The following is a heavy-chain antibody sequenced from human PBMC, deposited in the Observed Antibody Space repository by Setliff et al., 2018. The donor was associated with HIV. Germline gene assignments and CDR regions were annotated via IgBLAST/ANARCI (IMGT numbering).Heavy chain of an antibody. V-gene: IGHV5-51*01. CDR1: GYNFASHW. J-gene: IGHJ4*02. CDR3: ARQAVDCSGGTCYSTSAFDY. D-gene: IGHD2-15*01. Sequence: GASLTTSCRGSGYNFASHWIAWGRQMPGKGLEWMGIVYPDDSDSRYSPSFQGQVTISTDKSVSTAYLQWSSLKAADTAMYYCARQAVDCSGGTCYSTSAFDYWGQGTLVTVSS. CDR2: VYPDDSDS.